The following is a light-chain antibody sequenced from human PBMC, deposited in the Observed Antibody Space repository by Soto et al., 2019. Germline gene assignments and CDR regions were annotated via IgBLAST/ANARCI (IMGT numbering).Light chain of an antibody. Sequence: EIVLTQSPGTLALSPGERATLSCRSSQSVITNYLAWYQRKPGQAPRLLIYGASSRATDIPNRFSGSGSGTDFTLTITRLKAEDFAVYYCQPYGSSPQTFGQATKVEIK. CDR2: GAS. CDR1: QSVITNY. V-gene: IGKV3-20*01. J-gene: IGKJ1*01. CDR3: QPYGSSPQT.